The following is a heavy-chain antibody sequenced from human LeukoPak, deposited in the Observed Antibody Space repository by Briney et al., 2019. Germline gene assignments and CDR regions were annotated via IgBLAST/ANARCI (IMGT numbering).Heavy chain of an antibody. Sequence: ASVKVSCKASGYTFSSYDINWVRQATEQGLETMGWMTPNSINTGYAQKFQGRVTMTRNTSISTAYMELSSLRSEDTAVYYCARGSPSYDSSGYFDYWGQGTLVTVSS. CDR1: GYTFSSYD. D-gene: IGHD3-22*01. V-gene: IGHV1-8*01. J-gene: IGHJ4*02. CDR2: MTPNSINT. CDR3: ARGSPSYDSSGYFDY.